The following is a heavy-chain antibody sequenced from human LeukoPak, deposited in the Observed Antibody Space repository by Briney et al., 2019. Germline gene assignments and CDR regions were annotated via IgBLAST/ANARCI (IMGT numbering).Heavy chain of an antibody. J-gene: IGHJ4*02. CDR3: AGGYSYGIHDY. CDR1: GVSISSSSYY. D-gene: IGHD5-18*01. V-gene: IGHV4-39*07. Sequence: SETLSLTCTVSGVSISSSSYYWGWIRQPPGKGLEWIGSIYYSGSTYYNPSLKSRVTISVDTSKNQFSLKLSSVTAADTAVYYCAGGYSYGIHDYWGQGTLVTVSS. CDR2: IYYSGST.